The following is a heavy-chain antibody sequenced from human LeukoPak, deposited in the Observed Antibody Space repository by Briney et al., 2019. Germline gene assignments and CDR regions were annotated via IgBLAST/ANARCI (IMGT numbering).Heavy chain of an antibody. D-gene: IGHD1-26*01. CDR3: ATDKSEYSGSYYDY. CDR2: ISAYNGNT. CDR1: GSTFTTYD. J-gene: IGHJ4*02. V-gene: IGHV1-18*01. Sequence: GASVKVSCKASGSTFTTYDITWVRQAPGQGLEWMGWISAYNGNTNYAQKFQGRVTMTTDTSTTTAYMELRSLTSGDTAVYYCATDKSEYSGSYYDYWGQGTLVTVSS.